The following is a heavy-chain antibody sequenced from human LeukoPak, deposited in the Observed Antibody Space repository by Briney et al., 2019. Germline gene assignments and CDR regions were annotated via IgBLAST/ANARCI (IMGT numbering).Heavy chain of an antibody. CDR3: AKTTGGSYKGYFDS. Sequence: PGGSLRLSCVASGFTFSRYRMHWIRQVPGKGLLWVSHINGDGSSTTYADSVKGRFTVSRDNSKNTLYLQMNSLRAEDTAVYYCAKTTGGSYKGYFDSWGQGTLVTVSS. J-gene: IGHJ4*02. V-gene: IGHV3-74*01. CDR2: INGDGSST. CDR1: GFTFSRYR. D-gene: IGHD1-26*01.